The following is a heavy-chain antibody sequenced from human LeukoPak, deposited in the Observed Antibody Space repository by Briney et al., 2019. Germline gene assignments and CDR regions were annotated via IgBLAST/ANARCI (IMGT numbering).Heavy chain of an antibody. CDR2: INGDGSTT. V-gene: IGHV3-74*01. D-gene: IGHD3-22*01. CDR1: GVAFNKYW. Sequence: GRTLRLSCAASGVAFNKYWMHWVRQAPGKGMVRVSRINGDGSTTSYADSVKGGFTISRDNAKNTLYLQMSSLRAEDTAVYYYATGNYYDSRGYYTFGHWGQGTLVTVSS. J-gene: IGHJ4*02. CDR3: ATGNYYDSRGYYTFGH.